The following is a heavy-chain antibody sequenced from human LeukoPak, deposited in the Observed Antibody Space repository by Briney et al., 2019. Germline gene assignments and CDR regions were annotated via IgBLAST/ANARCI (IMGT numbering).Heavy chain of an antibody. CDR2: INHSGST. CDR1: GGSFSGYY. Sequence: SETLSLTCAVYGGSFSGYYWSWIRQPPGKGLEWIGEINHSGSTNCNPSLKSRVTMSVDTSKNQFSLKLNSVTAADTAVYYCARRARATVRGDYFDYWGQGTLVTVSS. J-gene: IGHJ4*02. D-gene: IGHD3-10*01. CDR3: ARRARATVRGDYFDY. V-gene: IGHV4-34*01.